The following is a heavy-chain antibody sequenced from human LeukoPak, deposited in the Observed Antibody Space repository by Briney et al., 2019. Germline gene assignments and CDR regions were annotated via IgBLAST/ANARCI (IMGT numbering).Heavy chain of an antibody. V-gene: IGHV4-30-2*01. CDR3: ARGGYSGYVGYFDY. CDR1: GGSISSGGYS. J-gene: IGHJ4*02. D-gene: IGHD5-12*01. CDR2: IYHSGST. Sequence: PSETPSLTCAVSGGSISSGGYSWSWIRQPPGKGLEWVGYIYHSGSTYYNPSLKSRVTISVDRSKNQFSLKLSSVTAADTAVYYCARGGYSGYVGYFDYWGQGTLVTVSS.